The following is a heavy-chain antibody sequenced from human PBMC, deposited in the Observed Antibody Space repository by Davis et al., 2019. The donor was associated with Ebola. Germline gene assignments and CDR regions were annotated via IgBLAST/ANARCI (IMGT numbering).Heavy chain of an antibody. D-gene: IGHD6-6*01. V-gene: IGHV1-2*05. CDR1: GYTFTNYY. CDR3: ARGGSSSFPYYYYGMDV. CDR2: INPNDGRT. Sequence: ASVKVSCKASGYTFTNYYMHWVRQAPGQGLEWMGMINPNDGRTIYAQKFQGRVTMTRDTSISTAYMELSRLRSDDTVVYYCARGGSSSFPYYYYGMDVWGQETTVTVSS. J-gene: IGHJ6*02.